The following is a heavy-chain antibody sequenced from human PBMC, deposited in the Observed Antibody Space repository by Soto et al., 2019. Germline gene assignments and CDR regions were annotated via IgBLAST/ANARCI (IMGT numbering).Heavy chain of an antibody. Sequence: ASVKVSCKASGYTFTSYYMHWVRQAPGQGLEWMGIINPSGGSTSYAQKFQGRVTMTRGTSTSTVYMELSSLRSEDTAVYYCARVPGLVLFGYYFDYWGQGTLVTVSS. J-gene: IGHJ4*02. D-gene: IGHD6-19*01. CDR2: INPSGGST. CDR1: GYTFTSYY. CDR3: ARVPGLVLFGYYFDY. V-gene: IGHV1-46*01.